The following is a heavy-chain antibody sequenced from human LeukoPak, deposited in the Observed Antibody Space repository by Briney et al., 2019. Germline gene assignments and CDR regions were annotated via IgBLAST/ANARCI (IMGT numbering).Heavy chain of an antibody. J-gene: IGHJ1*01. D-gene: IGHD3-9*01. CDR2: ISYDGSNK. CDR1: GFTFSSYA. Sequence: GRSLRLSCAASGFTFSSYAMHWVRQAPGKGLEWVAVISYDGSNKYYADSVKGRFTISRDNSKNTLYLQMNSLRAEDTAVYYCARERASDILTGYYIGYFQHWGQGTLVTVSS. V-gene: IGHV3-30*04. CDR3: ARERASDILTGYYIGYFQH.